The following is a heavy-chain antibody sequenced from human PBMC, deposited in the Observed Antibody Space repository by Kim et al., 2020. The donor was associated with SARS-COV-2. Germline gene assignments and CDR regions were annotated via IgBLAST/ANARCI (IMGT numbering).Heavy chain of an antibody. D-gene: IGHD3-3*01. Sequence: SETLSLTCTVSGGSISSSSYYWGWIRQPPGKGLEWIGSIYYSGSTYYNPSLKSRVTISVDTSKNQFPLKLSSVTAADTAVYYCARHSLRFLEWANWFDPWGQGTLVTVSS. CDR2: IYYSGST. V-gene: IGHV4-39*01. J-gene: IGHJ5*02. CDR1: GGSISSSSYY. CDR3: ARHSLRFLEWANWFDP.